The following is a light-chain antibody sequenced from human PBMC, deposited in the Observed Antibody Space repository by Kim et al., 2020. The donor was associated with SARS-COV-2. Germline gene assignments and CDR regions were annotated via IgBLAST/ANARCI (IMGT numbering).Light chain of an antibody. Sequence: VSVGDRVTITSRASEGSTNSLAWYQQKPGKVPQVLIYAASVLQSGVPSRFSGSGSGTDFTLTISSLQPEDVATYYCQKYNSAPWTFGQGTKVDIK. V-gene: IGKV1-27*01. J-gene: IGKJ1*01. CDR3: QKYNSAPWT. CDR1: EGSTNS. CDR2: AAS.